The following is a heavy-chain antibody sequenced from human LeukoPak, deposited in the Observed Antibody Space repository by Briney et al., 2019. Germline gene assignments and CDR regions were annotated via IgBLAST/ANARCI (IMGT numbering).Heavy chain of an antibody. CDR3: AKDRGGVPAACDY. Sequence: PGGSLRLSCAASGFTFDDYAMHWVRQAPGKGLEWVSGISWNSGSIGYADSVKGRFTISRDNAKNSLYLQMNSLRVEDTALYYCAKDRGGVPAACDYWGQGTLVTVSS. J-gene: IGHJ4*02. D-gene: IGHD2-2*01. CDR2: ISWNSGSI. CDR1: GFTFDDYA. V-gene: IGHV3-9*01.